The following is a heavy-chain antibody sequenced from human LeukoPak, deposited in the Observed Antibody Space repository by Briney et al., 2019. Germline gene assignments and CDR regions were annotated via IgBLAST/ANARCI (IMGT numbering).Heavy chain of an antibody. CDR2: MKGTGET. J-gene: IGHJ4*02. CDR1: GLSFSSFA. D-gene: IGHD3-16*01. V-gene: IGHV3-23*01. Sequence: GGSLRLSCAASGLSFSSFAMSWVRQAPARGLEWLSSMKGTGETFYEDSVRGRFTLSRDDSRNTVYLQLNNLRVEDTAVYYRARASWVSSADAVRWGQGTVVTVSS. CDR3: ARASWVSSADAVR.